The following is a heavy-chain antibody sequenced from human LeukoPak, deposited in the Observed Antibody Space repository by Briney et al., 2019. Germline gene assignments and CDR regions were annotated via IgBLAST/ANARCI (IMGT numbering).Heavy chain of an antibody. CDR3: AGDLADISRSWHYFGY. D-gene: IGHD6-13*01. CDR2: IDPDSGSA. Sequence: ASVRVSCKASGHTFTNYHLHWVRQAPGQGLEWMGIIDPDSGSASYPQKFQGRVTMTRDTSTTTVYMELSSLTSEDTAVYYCAGDLADISRSWHYFGYWGQGTLVTVSS. J-gene: IGHJ4*02. V-gene: IGHV1-46*01. CDR1: GHTFTNYH.